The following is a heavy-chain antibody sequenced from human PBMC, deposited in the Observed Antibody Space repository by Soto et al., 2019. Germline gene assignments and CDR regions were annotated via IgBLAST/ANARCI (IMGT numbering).Heavy chain of an antibody. J-gene: IGHJ4*02. CDR1: GFTFSNAW. Sequence: HGGSLRLSCAASGFTFSNAWMSWVRQAPGKGLEWFGRIKSKTDGGTTDYAAPVKGRFTISRDDSKNTLYLQMNSLKTEDTAVYYCTTDVGSIAYCGGDWCFDYWGQGTPVTVSS. V-gene: IGHV3-15*01. CDR3: TTDVGSIAYCGGDWCFDY. D-gene: IGHD2-21*01. CDR2: IKSKTDGGTT.